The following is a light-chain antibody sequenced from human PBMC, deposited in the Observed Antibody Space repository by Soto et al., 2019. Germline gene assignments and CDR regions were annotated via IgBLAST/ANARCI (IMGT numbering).Light chain of an antibody. V-gene: IGKV1-39*01. Sequence: DIQMTQSPSTLSGSVGDRVTITCRASQTISSWLAWYQQKPGKGPNLLIYAASSLQSGVPSRFSGSGSGTDFTLTISSLQPEDFATYYCQQSYNTPWTFGQGTKVDI. CDR3: QQSYNTPWT. J-gene: IGKJ1*01. CDR2: AAS. CDR1: QTISSW.